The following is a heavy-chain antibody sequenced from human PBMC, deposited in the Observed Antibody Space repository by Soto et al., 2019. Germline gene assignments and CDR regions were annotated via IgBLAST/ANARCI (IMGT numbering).Heavy chain of an antibody. Sequence: QVQLQESGPGLVKPSETLSLTCTVSGGSISSYYWSWIRQPPGKGLEWIGYIYYSGSTNYNPSLKGGFSISVDPPKNQFPLNVSSVTAADTAVYYCARVNVVSPIRIAAPGRSFDPWGRGPLVPVPS. CDR2: IYYSGST. V-gene: IGHV4-59*01. CDR3: ARVNVVSPIRIAAPGRSFDP. D-gene: IGHD6-13*01. CDR1: GGSISSYY. J-gene: IGHJ2*01.